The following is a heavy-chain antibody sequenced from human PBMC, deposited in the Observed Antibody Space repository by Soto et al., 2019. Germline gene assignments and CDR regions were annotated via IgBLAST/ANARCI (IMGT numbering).Heavy chain of an antibody. V-gene: IGHV1-8*02. CDR3: ARINYYYYMDV. J-gene: IGHJ6*03. CDR2: MNPNSGNT. CDR1: GGTFSSYA. Sequence: ASVKVSCKASGGTFSSYAISWVRQAPGQGLEWMGWMNPNSGNTGYAQKFQGRVTMTRNTSTSTAYMELSSLRSEDTAVYYCARINYYYYMDVWGKGTTVTVSS.